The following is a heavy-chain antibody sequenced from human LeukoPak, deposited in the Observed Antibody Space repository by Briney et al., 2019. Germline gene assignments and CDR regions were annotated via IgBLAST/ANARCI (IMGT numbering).Heavy chain of an antibody. CDR1: GFTFSSYS. J-gene: IGHJ4*02. CDR3: AKMILGYSYALDGDY. Sequence: SGGSLRLSCAASGFTFSSYSMNWVRQAPGKGLEWVSYISSSSTIYYADSVKGRFTISRDNAKNSLYLQMNSLRAEDTAVYYCAKMILGYSYALDGDYWGQGTLVTVSS. D-gene: IGHD5-18*01. CDR2: ISSSSTI. V-gene: IGHV3-48*01.